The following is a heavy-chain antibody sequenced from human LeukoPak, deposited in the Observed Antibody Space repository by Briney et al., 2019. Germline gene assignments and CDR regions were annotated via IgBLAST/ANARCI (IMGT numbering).Heavy chain of an antibody. CDR3: ARETKDDFWSGYPFDY. CDR2: IIPILGIA. V-gene: IGHV1-69*04. J-gene: IGHJ4*02. CDR1: GGTFSSYT. Sequence: ASEKVSCKASGGTFSSYTISWVRQAPGQGLEWMGRIIPILGIANYAQKFQGRVTITADKSTSTAYMELSSLRSEDTAVYYCARETKDDFWSGYPFDYWGQGTLVTVSS. D-gene: IGHD3-3*01.